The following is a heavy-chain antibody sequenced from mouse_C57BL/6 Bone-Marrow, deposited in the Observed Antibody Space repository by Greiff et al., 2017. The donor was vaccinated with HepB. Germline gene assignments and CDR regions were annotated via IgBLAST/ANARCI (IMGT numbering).Heavy chain of an antibody. CDR3: AISLIYYDYDGAY. CDR2: IHPSDSDT. J-gene: IGHJ3*01. D-gene: IGHD2-4*01. Sequence: VQLQQPGAELVKPGASVKVSCKASGYTFTSYWMHWVKQRPGQGLEWIGRIHPSDSDTNYNQKFKGKATLTVDKSSSTAYMQLSSLTSEDSAVYYCAISLIYYDYDGAYWGQGTLVTVSA. CDR1: GYTFTSYW. V-gene: IGHV1-74*01.